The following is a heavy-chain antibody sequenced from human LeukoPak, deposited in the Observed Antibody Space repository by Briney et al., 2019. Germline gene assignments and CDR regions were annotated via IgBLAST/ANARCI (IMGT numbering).Heavy chain of an antibody. CDR3: TTHSGYDYLSNY. V-gene: IGHV3-15*01. CDR2: IKSKTDGGTT. CDR1: GFTFNNAW. Sequence: GGSLRLSCAASGFTFNNAWMSWVRQAPGKGLEWVGRIKSKTDGGTTDYAAPVKGRFTISSEDSKNTLYLEMNSLKTEDTAVYYCTTHSGYDYLSNYWGQGTLVTVSS. J-gene: IGHJ4*02. D-gene: IGHD5-12*01.